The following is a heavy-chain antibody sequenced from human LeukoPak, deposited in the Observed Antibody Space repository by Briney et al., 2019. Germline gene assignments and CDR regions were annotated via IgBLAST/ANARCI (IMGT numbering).Heavy chain of an antibody. CDR1: GFTFDDYA. J-gene: IGHJ6*02. CDR3: AKSKGLAAAGPAWGNYYGMDV. V-gene: IGHV3-9*01. D-gene: IGHD6-13*01. CDR2: ISWSSGSI. Sequence: PGGSLRLSCAASGFTFDDYAMHWVRQAPGKGLEWVSGISWSSGSIGYADSVKGRFTISRDNAKNSLYLQMNSLRAEDTALYYCAKSKGLAAAGPAWGNYYGMDVWGQGTTVTVSS.